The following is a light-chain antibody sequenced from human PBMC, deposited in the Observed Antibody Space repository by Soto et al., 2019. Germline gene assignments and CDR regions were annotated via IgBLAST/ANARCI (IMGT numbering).Light chain of an antibody. Sequence: DIQMTQSPSTLSASVGDRVTITCRASQSISDSVAWYQQKPGKAPKLLIYEASSLKSGVPPRFRGSRSGTAYTITISSLQPDDFSTYYCQQYNGYWTFGQGTKVEIK. V-gene: IGKV1-5*03. J-gene: IGKJ1*01. CDR2: EAS. CDR1: QSISDS. CDR3: QQYNGYWT.